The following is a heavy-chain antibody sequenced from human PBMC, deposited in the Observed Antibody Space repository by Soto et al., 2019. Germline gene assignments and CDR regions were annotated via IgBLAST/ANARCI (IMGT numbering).Heavy chain of an antibody. CDR3: AKDECWGYVDDGFDI. D-gene: IGHD5-12*01. CDR2: ISGSGGST. CDR1: GFTFSSYG. V-gene: IGHV3-23*01. Sequence: EVQLLESGGGLVQPGGSLRLSCAASGFTFSSYGMSWVRQAPGKGLEWVSAISGSGGSTYYAESVKGRFTISRDNSKNALYLQMNSLRAEDTAIYYGAKDECWGYVDDGFDIWGQGTMVTVSS. J-gene: IGHJ3*02.